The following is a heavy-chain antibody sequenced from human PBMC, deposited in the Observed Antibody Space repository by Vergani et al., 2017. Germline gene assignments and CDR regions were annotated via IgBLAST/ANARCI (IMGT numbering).Heavy chain of an antibody. D-gene: IGHD3-16*01. J-gene: IGHJ5*02. Sequence: QVQLQESGPGLVKPSETLSLTCTVSGGSISSYYWSWIRQPPGKGLEWIGYIYYSGRTNYNPSLKSRVTISVDTSKNQFSLKLSSVTAADTAVYYCAVSVGGWFDPWGQGTLVTVSS. V-gene: IGHV4-59*01. CDR2: IYYSGRT. CDR3: AVSVGGWFDP. CDR1: GGSISSYY.